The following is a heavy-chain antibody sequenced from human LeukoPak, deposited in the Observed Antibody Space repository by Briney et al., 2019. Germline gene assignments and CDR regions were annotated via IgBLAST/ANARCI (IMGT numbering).Heavy chain of an antibody. CDR1: GYTFTSYG. J-gene: IGHJ5*02. CDR3: ARVLGYCSGGSCYSGWFDP. V-gene: IGHV1-18*01. D-gene: IGHD2-15*01. Sequence: ASVKVSCKASGYTFTSYGISWVRRAPGQGLEWMRWISAYNGNTNYAQKLQGRVTMTTDTSTSTAYMELRSLRSDDTAVYYCARVLGYCSGGSCYSGWFDPWGQGTLVTVSS. CDR2: ISAYNGNT.